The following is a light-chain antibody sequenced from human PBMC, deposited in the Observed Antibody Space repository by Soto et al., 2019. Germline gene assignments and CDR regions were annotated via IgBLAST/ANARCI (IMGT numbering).Light chain of an antibody. CDR1: QGITSY. Sequence: DIHMTESPSCLAAFHAASVHLSCRASQGITSYLAWYQQRPGKAPGLLIYSASTLQSGVPSRFSGSGYGTDFSLTISNLQPEDFATYYCQQLNSYSLPFGGGTKVDI. CDR3: QQLNSYSLP. V-gene: IGKV1-9*01. CDR2: SAS. J-gene: IGKJ4*01.